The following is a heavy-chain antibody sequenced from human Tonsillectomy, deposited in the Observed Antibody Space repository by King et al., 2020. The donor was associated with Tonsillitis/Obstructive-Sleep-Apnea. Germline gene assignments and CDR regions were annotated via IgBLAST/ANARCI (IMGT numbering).Heavy chain of an antibody. CDR2: IYYSGST. J-gene: IGHJ4*02. V-gene: IGHV4-31*03. Sequence: QLQESGPGLVKPSQTLSLTCTVSGGSISSSGYYWSWIRQHPGQGLEWIGYIYYSGSTYYNPSLKSRVTISVDTSKNQFSLKLSSVTAADTAVYYCAREGSYYDFWSGYYSPYPPDYWGQGTLVTVSS. CDR1: GGSISSSGYY. D-gene: IGHD3-3*01. CDR3: AREGSYYDFWSGYYSPYPPDY.